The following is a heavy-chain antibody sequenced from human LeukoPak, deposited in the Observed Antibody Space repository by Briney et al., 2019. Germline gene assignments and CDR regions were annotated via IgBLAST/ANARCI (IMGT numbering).Heavy chain of an antibody. V-gene: IGHV4-38-2*02. CDR1: NYSVRSDLH. Sequence: PSETLSLTCKVSNYSVRSDLHWCWIRQSPGRGLEWIAIIYQSGHAYYSPSLKSRVLISFDTSKKELSLKINSVTATDTALYYCASLRFGDSYFDFWGQGTQVTVSS. CDR2: IYQSGHA. J-gene: IGHJ4*02. CDR3: ASLRFGDSYFDF. D-gene: IGHD3-10*01.